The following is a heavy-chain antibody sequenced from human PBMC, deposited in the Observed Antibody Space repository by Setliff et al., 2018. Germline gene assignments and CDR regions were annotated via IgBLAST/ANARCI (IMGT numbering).Heavy chain of an antibody. D-gene: IGHD2-15*01. CDR1: GGFIRDYY. Sequence: PSETLSLTCTVSGGFIRDYYWNWIRQSPGKGLEWIGYIYYRGTTNYNSSLKSRVTISIDMSKNQFSLKLSSVTAADTAVYYCARARYCSGGRCYWTWLDSWAQGTLVTVSS. V-gene: IGHV4-59*08. J-gene: IGHJ5*01. CDR3: ARARYCSGGRCYWTWLDS. CDR2: IYYRGTT.